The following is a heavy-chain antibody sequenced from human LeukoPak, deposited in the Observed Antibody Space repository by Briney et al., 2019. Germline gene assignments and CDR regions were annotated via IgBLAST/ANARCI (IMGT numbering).Heavy chain of an antibody. Sequence: GESLKISCKGSGYSFTSYWIGWVRQMPGKGLEWMGIIYPGDSGTRYSPSFQGQVTISADKSISTAYLQWSSLKASDTAMYYCARQPGDCSSTSCYPLYYFDYWGQGTLVTVSS. CDR1: GYSFTSYW. CDR2: IYPGDSGT. CDR3: ARQPGDCSSTSCYPLYYFDY. V-gene: IGHV5-51*01. J-gene: IGHJ4*02. D-gene: IGHD2-2*01.